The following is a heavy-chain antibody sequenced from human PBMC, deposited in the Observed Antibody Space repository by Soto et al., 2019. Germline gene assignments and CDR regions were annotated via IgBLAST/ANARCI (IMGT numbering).Heavy chain of an antibody. CDR1: GFTCSSYA. Sequence: EVQLGESGGGLVQPGGSRRLSCAASGFTCSSYAMSWVRQAPGKGLEWGSDISGMGDSTYYADSVKGRFTISRDNSKNPLYLQLNSLRAEETAVYYCAKDLGGNYPFRNYWGQGTLVTVSA. J-gene: IGHJ4*02. CDR3: AKDLGGNYPFRNY. V-gene: IGHV3-23*04. D-gene: IGHD1-26*01. CDR2: ISGMGDST.